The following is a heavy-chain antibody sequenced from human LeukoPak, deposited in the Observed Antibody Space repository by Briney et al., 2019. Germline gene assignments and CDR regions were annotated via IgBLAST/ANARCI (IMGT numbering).Heavy chain of an antibody. J-gene: IGHJ3*02. V-gene: IGHV3-15*01. CDR3: TSTLLYSYGSDAFDI. Sequence: GGSLRLSCAASGFTFSNAWMSWVRQAPGKGLEWVGRIKSKTDGGTTDYAAPVKGRFTISRDDSKNTLYLQMNSLKTEDTAVYYCTSTLLYSYGSDAFDIWGQGTMVTVSS. CDR2: IKSKTDGGTT. D-gene: IGHD5-18*01. CDR1: GFTFSNAW.